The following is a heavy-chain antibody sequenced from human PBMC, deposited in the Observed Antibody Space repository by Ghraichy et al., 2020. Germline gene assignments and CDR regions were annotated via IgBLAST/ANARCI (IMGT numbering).Heavy chain of an antibody. CDR2: ICYTVST. D-gene: IGHD5-24*01. CDR3: ARTLRWLQFIDY. J-gene: IGHJ4*02. V-gene: IGHV4-39*01. Sequence: SETPSLTCTVSGGSISSSDYYWGWIRQPPGKGLEWIGNICYTVSTDYNPSLKSRVTMSLDTSKNQFSLNLRSLTAADTAVYYCARTLRWLQFIDYWGQGILVTVSS. CDR1: GGSISSSDYY.